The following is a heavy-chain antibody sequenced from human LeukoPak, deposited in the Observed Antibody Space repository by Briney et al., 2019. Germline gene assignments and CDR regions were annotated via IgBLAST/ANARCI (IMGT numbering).Heavy chain of an antibody. CDR1: GFTFSSYG. Sequence: GGSLRLSCAASGFTFSSYGMHWVRQAPGKGLEWVSFIATDNTVYYADSVKGRFTLSRDDAKNSLYPQMNSLRAEDTGVYYCATSLSGWGTYHYMHVWGKGTTVTISS. V-gene: IGHV3-48*04. J-gene: IGHJ6*03. CDR2: IATDNTV. D-gene: IGHD6-19*01. CDR3: ATSLSGWGTYHYMHV.